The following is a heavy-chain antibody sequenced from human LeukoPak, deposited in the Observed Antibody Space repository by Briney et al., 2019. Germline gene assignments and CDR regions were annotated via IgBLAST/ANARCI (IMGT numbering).Heavy chain of an antibody. CDR3: AITGYSSGWSFDF. J-gene: IGHJ4*02. CDR1: GYTFTGYY. D-gene: IGHD6-19*01. V-gene: IGHV1-2*02. CDR2: INPNSGDT. Sequence: ASVKVSCKASGYTFTGYYLHWVRQAPGQGLEWMGWINPNSGDTNYAQKFQGRVTMTRDTSISTAYMELSGLRSDDTAVYYCAITGYSSGWSFDFWGQGTLVTVSS.